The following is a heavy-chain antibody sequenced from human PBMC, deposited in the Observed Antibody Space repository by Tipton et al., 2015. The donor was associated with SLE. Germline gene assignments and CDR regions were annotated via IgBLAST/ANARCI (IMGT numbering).Heavy chain of an antibody. J-gene: IGHJ4*02. CDR1: GGSFSGYY. V-gene: IGHV4-34*01. CDR3: AAVVGASYYFDY. Sequence: TLSLTCAVYGGSFSGYYWSWIRQPPGKGLEWIGENNHSKSTNYNPSLKSRVTISVDTSKNQFSLKLTSVTAADTAVYYCAAVVGASYYFDYWGQGTLVTVSS. CDR2: NNHSKST. D-gene: IGHD1-26*01.